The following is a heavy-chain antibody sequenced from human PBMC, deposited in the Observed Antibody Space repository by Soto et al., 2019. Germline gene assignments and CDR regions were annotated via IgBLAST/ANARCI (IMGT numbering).Heavy chain of an antibody. CDR3: AKSITARPFDY. V-gene: IGHV3-23*01. D-gene: IGHD6-6*01. CDR2: ISSSGSNT. Sequence: GGSLRLSCTASGFIFSDYYMTWIRQAPGKGLEWVSAISSSGSNTYYADSVKGRFTISRDNSKNTLYLQMNSLRAEDTAVYYCAKSITARPFDYWGQGALVTVSS. J-gene: IGHJ4*02. CDR1: GFIFSDYY.